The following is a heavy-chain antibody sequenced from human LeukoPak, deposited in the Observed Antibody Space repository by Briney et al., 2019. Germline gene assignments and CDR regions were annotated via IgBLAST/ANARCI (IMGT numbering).Heavy chain of an antibody. CDR1: GFTFDDYA. CDR3: AKDIYRDSPRGWYSY. Sequence: GGSLRLSCAASGFTFDDYAMHWVRQAPGKGLEWVSLISGDGGSTYYADSVKGRFTISRDNSKNSLYLRMNSLRTEDTALYYCAKDIYRDSPRGWYSYWGQGTLVTVSS. V-gene: IGHV3-43*02. J-gene: IGHJ4*02. CDR2: ISGDGGST. D-gene: IGHD6-19*01.